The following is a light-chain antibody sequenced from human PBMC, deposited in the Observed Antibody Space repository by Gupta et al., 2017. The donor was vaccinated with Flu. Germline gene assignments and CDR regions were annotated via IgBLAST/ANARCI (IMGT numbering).Light chain of an antibody. J-gene: IGKJ5*01. CDR1: QGVFNY. CDR3: QQYGNSPTT. Sequence: DIQMTQSPSSLSASVGDRVTITCRASQGVFNYLAWFQQKPGTAPKPLIYAASRLKSGVPSKFSGRGSGTDFTLTISSLQPEDIATYSCQQYGNSPTTLGQGTXL. V-gene: IGKV1-16*02. CDR2: AAS.